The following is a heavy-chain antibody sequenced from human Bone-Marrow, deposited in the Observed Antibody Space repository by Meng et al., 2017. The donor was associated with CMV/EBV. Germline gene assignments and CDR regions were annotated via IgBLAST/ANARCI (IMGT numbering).Heavy chain of an antibody. Sequence: ASVKVSCKASGYTFTSYGISWVRQAPGQGLEWMGWISAYNGNTNYAQKLQGRVTMTTDTSISTAYMELSSLRSEDTGVYYCARRNYDFWSGSADYWAQGTLVTFSS. CDR3: ARRNYDFWSGSADY. V-gene: IGHV1-18*01. J-gene: IGHJ4*02. CDR1: GYTFTSYG. D-gene: IGHD3-3*01. CDR2: ISAYNGNT.